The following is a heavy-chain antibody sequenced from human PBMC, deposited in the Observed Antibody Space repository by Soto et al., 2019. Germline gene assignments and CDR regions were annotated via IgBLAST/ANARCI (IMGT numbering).Heavy chain of an antibody. CDR3: ARERGPEELLGHFDL. J-gene: IGHJ4*02. CDR1: GGIFSSYA. CDR2: IIPIFCTS. V-gene: IGHV1-69*01. D-gene: IGHD1-26*01. Sequence: QEQLVQSGAEVKKPGSSVKVSCKASGGIFSSYALSWVRQAPGQGLEWMGGIIPIFCTSNYAQKFQGRVTITADESTSTAYMELSSLTSEDTAVYYCARERGPEELLGHFDLWGQGTLVTVSS.